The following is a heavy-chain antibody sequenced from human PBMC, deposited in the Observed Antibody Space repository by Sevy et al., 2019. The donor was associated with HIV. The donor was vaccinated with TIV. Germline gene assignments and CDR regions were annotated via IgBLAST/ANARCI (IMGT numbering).Heavy chain of an antibody. V-gene: IGHV3-53*01. CDR2: IYSGGSI. D-gene: IGHD3-22*01. CDR1: GFTVSSNY. CDR3: ARSQAYYYDSSGYYYTWGAFYI. Sequence: GGSLRLSCEASGFTVSSNYMSWVRQAPGRGLEWVSVIYSGGSIYYADSVKGRFTISRDNFKNTLYLQMNSLRAEDTAVYYCARSQAYYYDSSGYYYTWGAFYIWGQGTMVTVSS. J-gene: IGHJ3*02.